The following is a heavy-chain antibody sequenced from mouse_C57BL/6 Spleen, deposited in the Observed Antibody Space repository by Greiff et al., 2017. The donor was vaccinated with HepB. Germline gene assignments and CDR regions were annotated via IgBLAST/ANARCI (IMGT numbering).Heavy chain of an antibody. V-gene: IGHV1-80*01. CDR2: IYPGDGDT. D-gene: IGHD4-1*01. CDR3: AREPSTLGYYAMDY. CDR1: GYAFSSYW. Sequence: VQLVESGAELVKPGASVKISCKASGYAFSSYWMNWVKQRPGKGLEWIGQIYPGDGDTNYNGKFKGKATLTADKSSSTAYMQLSSLTSEDSAVYFCAREPSTLGYYAMDYWGQGTSVTVSS. J-gene: IGHJ4*01.